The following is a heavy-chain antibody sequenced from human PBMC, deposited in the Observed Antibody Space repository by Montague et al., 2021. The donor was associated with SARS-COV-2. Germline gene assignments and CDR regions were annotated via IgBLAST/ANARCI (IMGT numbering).Heavy chain of an antibody. CDR2: IYDGGAV. CDR3: VRGHPYGGPRGAYDI. V-gene: IGHV4-59*01. J-gene: IGHJ3*02. D-gene: IGHD4-23*01. Sequence: SETLSLTCTVSGGSITGYYWSWLRRSPGKGLEWIAYIYDGGAVNYNPSLGSRVTISTDTSKNQLSLKVNSVTAADTAVYYCVRGHPYGGPRGAYDIWGQGKAVTVSS. CDR1: GGSITGYY.